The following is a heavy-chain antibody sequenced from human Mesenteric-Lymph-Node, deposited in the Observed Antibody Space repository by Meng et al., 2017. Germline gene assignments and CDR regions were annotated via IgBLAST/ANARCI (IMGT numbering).Heavy chain of an antibody. Sequence: GGSLRLSCVASEFTFNSFDMNWVRQAPGRGLEWLSYISSSGGSINYADSVKGRFTISRDNSKNTLYLQMNSLRAEDTAVYYCARDCGYSYGCPTYWGQGTLVTVSS. V-gene: IGHV3-48*03. CDR1: EFTFNSFD. D-gene: IGHD5-18*01. CDR2: ISSSGGSI. J-gene: IGHJ4*02. CDR3: ARDCGYSYGCPTY.